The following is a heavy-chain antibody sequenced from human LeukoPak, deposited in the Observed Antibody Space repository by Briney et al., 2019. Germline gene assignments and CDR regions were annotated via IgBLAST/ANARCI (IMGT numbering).Heavy chain of an antibody. V-gene: IGHV4-61*01. D-gene: IGHD3-10*01. CDR1: GGSISSGSISSYS. CDR3: AGDYTLRSYRFDY. CDR2: IYYSGST. Sequence: SSETLSLTCTVSGGSISSGSISSYSWSWVRQPPGRGLEWIGYIYYSGSTTYNPSLKSRVTISLDTSKNQFSLKLNSMTAADTAIYYCAGDYTLRSYRFDYWGQGALVTVSS. J-gene: IGHJ4*02.